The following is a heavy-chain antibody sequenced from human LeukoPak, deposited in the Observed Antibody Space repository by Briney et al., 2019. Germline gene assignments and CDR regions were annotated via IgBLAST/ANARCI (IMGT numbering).Heavy chain of an antibody. CDR3: AREARRAYYDGSDYSGNYFYC. J-gene: IGHJ4*02. V-gene: IGHV3-53*01. Sequence: GGSLRLSCAASGFTVSGNYMSWVRQAPGKGLQWVSAIYSGGGTYYADSVKGRFTISRDNSKNTLYLQMNSLRAEDTAVYYRAREARRAYYDGSDYSGNYFYCWGQGTLVIVTS. CDR1: GFTVSGNY. D-gene: IGHD3-22*01. CDR2: IYSGGGT.